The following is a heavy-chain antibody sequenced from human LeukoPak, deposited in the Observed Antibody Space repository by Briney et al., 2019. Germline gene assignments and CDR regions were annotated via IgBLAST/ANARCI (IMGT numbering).Heavy chain of an antibody. V-gene: IGHV4-59*01. CDR1: GGSISSYY. Sequence: SETLSLTCTVSGGSISSYYWSWIRQPAGKGREWIGYTYYSGSTNYNPSLKSRVTISVDTSKNQFSLKLSPVTAADTAVYYCGRGETSGKFDHWGQGTLVTVSS. CDR2: TYYSGST. CDR3: GRGETSGKFDH. D-gene: IGHD6-19*01. J-gene: IGHJ4*02.